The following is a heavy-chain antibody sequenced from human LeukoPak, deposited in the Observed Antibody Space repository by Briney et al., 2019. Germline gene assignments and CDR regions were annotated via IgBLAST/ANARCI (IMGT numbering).Heavy chain of an antibody. CDR1: GGSISSSSYY. Sequence: SETLSLTCTVSGGSISSSSYYWGWIRQPPGKGLEWIGSIYYSGSTYYNPSLKGRVTISVDTSKNQFSLKLSSVTAADTAVYYCARRGVRGYCSSTSCHDYDYWGQGTLVTVSS. D-gene: IGHD2-2*03. J-gene: IGHJ4*02. CDR2: IYYSGST. CDR3: ARRGVRGYCSSTSCHDYDY. V-gene: IGHV4-39*01.